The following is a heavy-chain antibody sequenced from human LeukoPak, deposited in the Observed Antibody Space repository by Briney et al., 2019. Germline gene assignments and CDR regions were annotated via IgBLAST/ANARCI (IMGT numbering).Heavy chain of an antibody. Sequence: GGSLRPSCAASGFTFSSYAISWVRQAPGKGLEWVSVISDGGDSTYYADSVKGRFTISRDNSKNTLYLQMNSLRGDDTAVYYCAREVPGFDVWGQGTMVTASS. CDR1: GFTFSSYA. CDR3: AREVPGFDV. D-gene: IGHD1-26*01. CDR2: ISDGGDST. J-gene: IGHJ3*01. V-gene: IGHV3-23*01.